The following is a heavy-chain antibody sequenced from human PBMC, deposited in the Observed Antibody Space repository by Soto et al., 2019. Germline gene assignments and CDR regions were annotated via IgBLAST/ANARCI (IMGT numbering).Heavy chain of an antibody. CDR3: AKDTGSGGSPFDY. V-gene: IGHV3-30*18. Sequence: PGGSLRLSCAASGFTFSNYGIHCVRQAPGKGLEWVSFVSYDGSNRYYADSVRGRFTISRDNSENTVYVQMNSLRPEDTAVYHCAKDTGSGGSPFDYWGQGTLVTVSS. D-gene: IGHD6-19*01. CDR2: VSYDGSNR. CDR1: GFTFSNYG. J-gene: IGHJ4*02.